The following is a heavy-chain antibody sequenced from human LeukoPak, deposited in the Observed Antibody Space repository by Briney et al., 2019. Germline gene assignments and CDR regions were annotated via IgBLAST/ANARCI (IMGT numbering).Heavy chain of an antibody. Sequence: GGSLRLSCAASGFTFSSYAMSWVRRAPGKGLEWVSVIYSGGSTYYADSVKGRFTISRDNSKNTLYLQMNSLRAEDTAVYYCARDPQYAIEAFDIWGQGTMVTVSS. J-gene: IGHJ3*02. CDR3: ARDPQYAIEAFDI. CDR2: IYSGGST. D-gene: IGHD2-8*01. V-gene: IGHV3-53*01. CDR1: GFTFSSYA.